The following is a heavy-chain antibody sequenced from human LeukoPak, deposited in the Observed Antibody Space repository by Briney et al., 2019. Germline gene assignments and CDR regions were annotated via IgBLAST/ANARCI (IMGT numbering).Heavy chain of an antibody. V-gene: IGHV4-39*02. J-gene: IGHJ5*01. D-gene: IGHD1-1*01. Sequence: SETLSLTCAVSGASISSSIHYWGWVRQPPGKGLKWIGSVYYSGGTYYNPSLESRLTISVDTSNNRFSLKLKSVTAADTAVFYCARVTTGSTTLDSWGQGILVTVSS. CDR2: VYYSGGT. CDR3: ARVTTGSTTLDS. CDR1: GASISSSIHY.